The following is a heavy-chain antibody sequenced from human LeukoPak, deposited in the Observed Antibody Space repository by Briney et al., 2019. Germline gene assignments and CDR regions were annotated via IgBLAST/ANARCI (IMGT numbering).Heavy chain of an antibody. CDR2: FYSGGST. CDR1: GFTVSSNY. Sequence: PGGSLRLSCVASGFTVSSNYMSWVRQAPGKGLEWVSMFYSGGSTFYADSVKGRFTIARDSSKNTLSLQMNSLRVEDTAVYYCARDLAWGAFDYWGQGTLVTVSS. V-gene: IGHV3-66*01. J-gene: IGHJ4*02. D-gene: IGHD7-27*01. CDR3: ARDLAWGAFDY.